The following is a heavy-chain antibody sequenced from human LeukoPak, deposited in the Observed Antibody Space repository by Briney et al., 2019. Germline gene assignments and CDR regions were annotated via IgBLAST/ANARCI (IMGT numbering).Heavy chain of an antibody. CDR3: ARDAGGGFGELFYDY. D-gene: IGHD3-10*01. J-gene: IGHJ4*02. Sequence: ASVKVSCEASGYTFTSYDINWVRQATGQGLEWMGWINPNSGGTNYAQKFQGRVTMTRDTSISTAYMELSRLRSDDTAVYYCARDAGGGFGELFYDYWGQGTLVTVSS. CDR2: INPNSGGT. CDR1: GYTFTSYD. V-gene: IGHV1-2*02.